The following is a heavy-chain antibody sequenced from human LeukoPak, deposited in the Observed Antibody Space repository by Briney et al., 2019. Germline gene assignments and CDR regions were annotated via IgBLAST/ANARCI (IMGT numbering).Heavy chain of an antibody. CDR3: ARLGSLPYFDS. CDR1: GFTFSSYE. Sequence: PGGSLRLSCAASGFTFSSYETNWVRQAPGKGLEWVSYISSSGSTIYYADSVKGRFTISRDNAKNSLDLQMNNLRVEDTAVYYCARLGSLPYFDSWGQGALVTVSS. V-gene: IGHV3-48*03. J-gene: IGHJ4*02. D-gene: IGHD3-16*01. CDR2: ISSSGSTI.